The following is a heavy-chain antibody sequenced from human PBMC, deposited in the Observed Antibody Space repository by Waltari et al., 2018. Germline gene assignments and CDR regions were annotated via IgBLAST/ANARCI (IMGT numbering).Heavy chain of an antibody. CDR3: TTAST. Sequence: EVQLVESGGGLVKPGGSLRLSCAASGFTFGNAWMSWVRQAPGKGLEWVVRIKSKTDGGKTDYAAPVKGRFTISRDESKNTLYLTMNSLKTEDTAVYYCTTASTWGQGTLVTVSA. V-gene: IGHV3-15*01. J-gene: IGHJ5*02. CDR2: IKSKTDGGKT. CDR1: GFTFGNAW.